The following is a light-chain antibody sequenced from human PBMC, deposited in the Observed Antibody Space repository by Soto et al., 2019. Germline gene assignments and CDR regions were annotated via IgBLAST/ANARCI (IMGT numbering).Light chain of an antibody. CDR3: QQYNSQWT. CDR1: QTISSW. Sequence: DIQMTQSPFTLSASVGDRVTITCRASQTISSWLAWYQQIPGKAPKLLIYDASNLESGVPSRFSGSGSGTEFTLTINSLQPEDFATYYCQQYNSQWTFGPGTKVDIK. CDR2: DAS. J-gene: IGKJ1*01. V-gene: IGKV1-5*01.